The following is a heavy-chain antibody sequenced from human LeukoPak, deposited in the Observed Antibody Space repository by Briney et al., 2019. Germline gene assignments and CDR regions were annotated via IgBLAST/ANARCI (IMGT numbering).Heavy chain of an antibody. CDR1: GFTFSSYW. D-gene: IGHD3-3*01. Sequence: GGSLRLSCAASGFTFSSYWMSWVRQAPGKGPEWVANIKQDGSEKYYVDSVKGRFTLSRDNAKNSLFLQMSSLRAEDTAVYYCARGKGLTIFGVVSWFDPWGQGTLVTVSS. J-gene: IGHJ5*02. CDR2: IKQDGSEK. V-gene: IGHV3-7*01. CDR3: ARGKGLTIFGVVSWFDP.